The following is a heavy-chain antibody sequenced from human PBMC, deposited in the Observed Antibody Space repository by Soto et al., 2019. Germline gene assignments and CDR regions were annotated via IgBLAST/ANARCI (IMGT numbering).Heavy chain of an antibody. CDR2: ISWNSGSI. J-gene: IGHJ1*01. D-gene: IGHD4-17*01. Sequence: PGGSLRLSCAASGFTFDVYVMHWVRQAPGKGLEWVSGISWNSGSIGYADSVKGRFTISRDNAKNSLYLQMNSLRAEDTALYYCAKDITGSTTVTTCFQHWGQGTLVTVSS. V-gene: IGHV3-9*01. CDR1: GFTFDVYV. CDR3: AKDITGSTTVTTCFQH.